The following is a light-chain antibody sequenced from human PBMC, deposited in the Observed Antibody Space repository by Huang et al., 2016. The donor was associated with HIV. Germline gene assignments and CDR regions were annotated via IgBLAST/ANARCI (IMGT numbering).Light chain of an antibody. Sequence: IVMTQTPLSLSVTPGQPATISCKSNHSLLHSDGKTYLYWYLQRPGQSPQLLIYDVSSRFSGVPDRFRGSGSGTDFTLKISRVEAGDVGIYYCMQSTHLRTFGQGTKLEIK. V-gene: IGKV2-29*02. J-gene: IGKJ2*02. CDR3: MQSTHLRT. CDR1: HSLLHSDGKTY. CDR2: DVS.